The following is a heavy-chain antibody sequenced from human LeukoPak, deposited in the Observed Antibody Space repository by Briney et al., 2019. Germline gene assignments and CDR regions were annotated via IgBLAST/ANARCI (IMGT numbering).Heavy chain of an antibody. Sequence: SVKVSCKASGGTFSSYAISWVRQAPGQGLEWMGGIIPIFGTANYAQKFQGRVTITADESTSTVYMELSSLRSEDTAVYYCASGLDTAMVTQVTYYYYYMDVWGKGTTVTISS. J-gene: IGHJ6*03. D-gene: IGHD5-18*01. V-gene: IGHV1-69*13. CDR2: IIPIFGTA. CDR3: ASGLDTAMVTQVTYYYYYMDV. CDR1: GGTFSSYA.